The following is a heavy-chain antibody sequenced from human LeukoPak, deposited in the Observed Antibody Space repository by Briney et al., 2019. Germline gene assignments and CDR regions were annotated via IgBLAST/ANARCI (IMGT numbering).Heavy chain of an antibody. J-gene: IGHJ4*02. CDR1: GRSISHGGYY. CDR2: IYYSGST. V-gene: IGHV4-31*03. Sequence: QVQLQESGPGLVKPSQTLSLPCTVSGRSISHGGYYCSWIRQHPGRGVEWVGYIYYSGSTYYNPSLKSRVTISVDTSKNQFSLKLSSVTAADTAVYYCAREYRASFDSWGQGTLVTVSS. D-gene: IGHD2-2*01. CDR3: AREYRASFDS.